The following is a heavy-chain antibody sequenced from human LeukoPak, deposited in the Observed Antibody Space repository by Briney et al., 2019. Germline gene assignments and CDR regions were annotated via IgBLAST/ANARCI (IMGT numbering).Heavy chain of an antibody. D-gene: IGHD1-26*01. Sequence: GGSLRLSCVASGFSFSSYWMHWVRQVPGKGLVWVARIVGDGTSATYADSVKGRFTISRDNGNDTLYLQMNGLRVDDTAVYYCVRGWDDPDYWGQGTLVTVPS. V-gene: IGHV3-74*01. CDR2: IVGDGTSA. J-gene: IGHJ4*02. CDR1: GFSFSSYW. CDR3: VRGWDDPDY.